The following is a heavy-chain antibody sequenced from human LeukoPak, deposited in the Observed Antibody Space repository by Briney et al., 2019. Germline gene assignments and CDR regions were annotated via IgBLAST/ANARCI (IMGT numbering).Heavy chain of an antibody. Sequence: PSETLSLACSVSGASISSYYWSWIRQPPGKGLEWIGYIYYSGSTNHNPSLKSRVTISADTSKNQFSLKLSSVTAADTAVYYCARDSPVNYGSGSYYNYWGQGTLVTVSS. CDR1: GASISSYY. J-gene: IGHJ4*02. D-gene: IGHD3-10*01. V-gene: IGHV4-59*12. CDR3: ARDSPVNYGSGSYYNY. CDR2: IYYSGST.